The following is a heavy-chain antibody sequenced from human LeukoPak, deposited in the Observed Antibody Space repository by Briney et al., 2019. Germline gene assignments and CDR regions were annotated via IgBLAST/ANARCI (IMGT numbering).Heavy chain of an antibody. CDR3: SKWGDYDVLTGYYDSDF. CDR2: ILGSGRSA. V-gene: IGHV3-23*01. CDR1: GFTFNNYA. J-gene: IGHJ4*02. Sequence: PGASLRLSCAASGFTFNNYAMSWVRQAPGKGLEWVPAILGSGRSAYYADSVKGRFTISRDNSKNSLFLQVNSLRVEDTALYYCSKWGDYDVLTGYYDSDFWGQGTLVTVSA. D-gene: IGHD3-9*01.